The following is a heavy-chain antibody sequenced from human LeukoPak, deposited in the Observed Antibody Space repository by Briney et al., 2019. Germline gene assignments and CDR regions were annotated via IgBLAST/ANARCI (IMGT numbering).Heavy chain of an antibody. CDR2: IIPIFGTA. Sequence: SVKVSCKASGYTFNGYYIHWVRQAPGQGLEWMGGIIPIFGTANYAQKFQGRVTITADKSTSTAYMELSSLRSEDTAVYYCARGKYYYDSSGWFDPWGQGTLVTVSS. J-gene: IGHJ5*02. D-gene: IGHD3-22*01. CDR1: GYTFNGYY. V-gene: IGHV1-69*06. CDR3: ARGKYYYDSSGWFDP.